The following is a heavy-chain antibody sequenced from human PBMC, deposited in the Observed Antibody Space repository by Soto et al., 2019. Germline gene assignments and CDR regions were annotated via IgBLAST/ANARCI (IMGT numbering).Heavy chain of an antibody. J-gene: IGHJ6*02. CDR2: IIPIFGTA. CDR1: GGTFSSYA. CDR3: ARSTYSSSWYIYYYYGMDV. V-gene: IGHV1-69*13. D-gene: IGHD6-13*01. Sequence: SVKVSCKASGGTFSSYAISWVRQAPGQGLDWMGGIIPIFGTANYAQKFQGRVTITADESTSTAYMELSSLRSEDTAVYYCARSTYSSSWYIYYYYGMDVWGQGTTVTVSS.